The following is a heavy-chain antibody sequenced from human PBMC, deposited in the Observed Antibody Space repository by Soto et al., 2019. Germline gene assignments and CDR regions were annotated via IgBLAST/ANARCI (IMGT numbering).Heavy chain of an antibody. Sequence: PGGSLRLSCPASGFTFSSYAMSCVRQAPWKGLEWVSAISGRGGITYYADSVKGRFTISRDNSKNTLYLQMNSLRAEDTAVYYCAKWGYCTTGVCYTPHYFDYWGQGTMVTVSS. CDR1: GFTFSSYA. CDR3: AKWGYCTTGVCYTPHYFDY. D-gene: IGHD2-8*01. CDR2: ISGRGGIT. V-gene: IGHV3-23*01. J-gene: IGHJ4*02.